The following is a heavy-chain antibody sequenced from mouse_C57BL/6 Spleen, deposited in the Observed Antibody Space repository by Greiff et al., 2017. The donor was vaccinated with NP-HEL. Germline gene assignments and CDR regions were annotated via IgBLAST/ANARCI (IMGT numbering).Heavy chain of an antibody. J-gene: IGHJ4*01. V-gene: IGHV5-16*01. D-gene: IGHD2-4*01. Sequence: EVQLVESAGGLVQPGSSMKLSCTASGFTFSDYYMAWVRQVPEKGLEWVANINYDGSSTYYLDSLKSRFIISRDNAKNILYLQMSSLKSEDTATYYCARYDYDRSYYAMDYWGQGTSVTVSS. CDR3: ARYDYDRSYYAMDY. CDR1: GFTFSDYY. CDR2: INYDGSST.